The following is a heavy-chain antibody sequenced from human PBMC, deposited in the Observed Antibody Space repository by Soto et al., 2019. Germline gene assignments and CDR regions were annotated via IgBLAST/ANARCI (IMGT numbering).Heavy chain of an antibody. CDR3: AVARSPASNWFDP. CDR2: IIPIFGTA. V-gene: IGHV1-69*13. Sequence: SVKVSCKASGGTFSSYAISWVRQAPGQGLEWMGGIIPIFGTANYAQKFQGRVTITADESTSTAYMELSSLRSEDTAVYCCAVARSPASNWFDPWGQGTLVTVSS. CDR1: GGTFSSYA. D-gene: IGHD3-3*01. J-gene: IGHJ5*02.